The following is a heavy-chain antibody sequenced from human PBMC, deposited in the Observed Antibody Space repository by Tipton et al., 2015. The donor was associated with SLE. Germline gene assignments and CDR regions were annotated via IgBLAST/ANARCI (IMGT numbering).Heavy chain of an antibody. CDR3: AGGIAAAGPSYYYYGMDV. CDR1: GYSLSSGYY. J-gene: IGHJ6*02. V-gene: IGHV4-38-2*01. Sequence: TLSLTCAVSGYSLSSGYYWGWIRQPPGKGLEWIGSIYHSGSTYYHPSLKSRVTISVDTSKNQFSLKLSSVTAADTAVYYCAGGIAAAGPSYYYYGMDVWGQGTTVTVSS. CDR2: IYHSGST. D-gene: IGHD6-13*01.